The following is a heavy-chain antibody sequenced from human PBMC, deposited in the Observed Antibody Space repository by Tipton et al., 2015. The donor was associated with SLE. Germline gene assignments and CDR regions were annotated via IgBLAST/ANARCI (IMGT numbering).Heavy chain of an antibody. J-gene: IGHJ5*02. D-gene: IGHD2-21*01. V-gene: IGHV3-7*01. CDR3: VKDHCGGDCSKEGWFDL. Sequence: SLRLSCAASGFTFSSYEMNWVRQAPGKGLEWVANIKQDGSEKYYVDSVKGRFTISRDNAKNSLYLQMNSLRAGDTAVYYCVKDHCGGDCSKEGWFDLWGQGTLVTVSS. CDR1: GFTFSSYE. CDR2: IKQDGSEK.